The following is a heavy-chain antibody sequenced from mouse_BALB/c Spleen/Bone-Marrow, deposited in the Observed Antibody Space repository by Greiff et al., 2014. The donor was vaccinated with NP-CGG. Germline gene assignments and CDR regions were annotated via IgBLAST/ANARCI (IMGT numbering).Heavy chain of an antibody. V-gene: IGHV1-54*01. CDR1: GYAFTNYL. J-gene: IGHJ4*01. CDR3: ARGVVGHAMDY. Sequence: QVQLKESGVELVRPGTSVKVSCKASGYAFTNYLIEWVKQRPGQGLEWIGVINPGSGGTNYNEKFKGKATLTTDKSSSTAYMQLSSLTSDDGGVYCCARGVVGHAMDYWGQGTSVTVSS. D-gene: IGHD1-1*01. CDR2: INPGSGGT.